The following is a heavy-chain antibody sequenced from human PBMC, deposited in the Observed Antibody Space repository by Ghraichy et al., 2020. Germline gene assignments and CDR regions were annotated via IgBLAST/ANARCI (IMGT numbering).Heavy chain of an antibody. CDR3: ARRARTHFDY. Sequence: SQTLSLTCTVSGGSISSSSYYWDWIRQPPGKGLEWIESIYYSGTTYYNPSLKSRVTISVDTSKNQFSLKLSSVTAADTAVYYCARRARTHFDYWGQGNLVTVPS. J-gene: IGHJ4*02. V-gene: IGHV4-39*01. CDR1: GGSISSSSYY. CDR2: IYYSGTT.